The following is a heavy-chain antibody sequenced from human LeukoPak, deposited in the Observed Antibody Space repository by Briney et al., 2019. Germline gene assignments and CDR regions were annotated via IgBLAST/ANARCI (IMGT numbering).Heavy chain of an antibody. CDR1: GGSISSYY. V-gene: IGHV4-4*07. J-gene: IGHJ3*02. CDR3: ARAGRGYSYGSWAFDI. CDR2: IYTSGST. Sequence: SETLSLTCTVSGGSISSYYWSWIRQPAGKGLEWIGRIYTSGSTNYNPSLKSRVTMSVDTSKNQFSLKLSSVTAADTAVYYCARAGRGYSYGSWAFDIWGQGTMVTVSS. D-gene: IGHD5-18*01.